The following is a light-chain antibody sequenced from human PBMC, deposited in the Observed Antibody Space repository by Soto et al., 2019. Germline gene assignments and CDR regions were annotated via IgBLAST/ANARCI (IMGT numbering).Light chain of an antibody. V-gene: IGLV2-14*01. Sequence: QSVLTQPASVSGSPGQSITIYCTGTRSDVGAYNYVSWYQRHPGKAPKLLIYEVNSRPSGISNRFSGSKSGNTASLTISGLQAEDEADYYCSSYTSTDTLYVFGSGTQLTVL. CDR2: EVN. CDR3: SSYTSTDTLYV. J-gene: IGLJ1*01. CDR1: RSDVGAYNY.